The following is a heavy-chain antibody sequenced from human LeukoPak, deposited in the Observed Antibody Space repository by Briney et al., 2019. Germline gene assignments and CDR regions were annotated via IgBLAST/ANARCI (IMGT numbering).Heavy chain of an antibody. J-gene: IGHJ6*03. D-gene: IGHD5-18*01. CDR3: ARTEESGYSYRYFGYYYYMDV. Sequence: PSETLSLTCTVSGGSISSYYWSWIRQPPGKGLEWIGYISYIGSTNYNPSLKSRVTISVDTSKNQFSLKLSSVTAADTAVYYCARTEESGYSYRYFGYYYYMDVWGKGTTVTVSS. CDR1: GGSISSYY. V-gene: IGHV4-59*01. CDR2: ISYIGST.